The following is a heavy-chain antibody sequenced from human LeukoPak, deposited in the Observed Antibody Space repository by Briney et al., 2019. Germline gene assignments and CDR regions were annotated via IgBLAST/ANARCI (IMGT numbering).Heavy chain of an antibody. J-gene: IGHJ4*02. CDR3: ARGHSSSWYSFDY. CDR1: GGSISSYY. D-gene: IGHD6-13*01. CDR2: IYYSGST. Sequence: PSETLSLTCTVSGGSISSYYWNWIRQPPGKGLEWIGYIYYSGSTNYSPSLKSRVTMSVDTSKKQFSLKVSSVIAADTAVYYCARGHSSSWYSFDYWGQETLVTVSS. V-gene: IGHV4-59*01.